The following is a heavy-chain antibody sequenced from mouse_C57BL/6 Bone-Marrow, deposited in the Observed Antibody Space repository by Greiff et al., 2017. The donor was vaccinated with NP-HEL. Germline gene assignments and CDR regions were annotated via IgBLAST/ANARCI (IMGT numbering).Heavy chain of an antibody. CDR3: ARSFLITTVVASPFDY. J-gene: IGHJ2*01. V-gene: IGHV1-66*01. Sequence: VHLVESGPELVKPGASVKISCKASGYSFTSYYIHWVKQRPGQGLEWIGWIYPGSGNTKYNEKFKGKATLTADTSSSTAYMQLSSLTSEDSAVYYCARSFLITTVVASPFDYWGQGTTLTVSS. CDR1: GYSFTSYY. D-gene: IGHD1-1*01. CDR2: IYPGSGNT.